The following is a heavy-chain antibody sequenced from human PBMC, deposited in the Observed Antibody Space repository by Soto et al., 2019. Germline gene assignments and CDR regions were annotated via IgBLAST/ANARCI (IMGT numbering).Heavy chain of an antibody. CDR1: GFTFSSFW. CDR2: INQDGSET. Sequence: PGGSLRLSCTASGFTFSSFWMSWVRQAPGKGLEWVANINQDGSETYFVDSVKGRFTISRDNAKNSLYLQMNSLRAEDTAVYYCARDHPTVGLYFDYWGQGTLVTVSS. CDR3: ARDHPTVGLYFDY. V-gene: IGHV3-7*04. D-gene: IGHD4-4*01. J-gene: IGHJ4*02.